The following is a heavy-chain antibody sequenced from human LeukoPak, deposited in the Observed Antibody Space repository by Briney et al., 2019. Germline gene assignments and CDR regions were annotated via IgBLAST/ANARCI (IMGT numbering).Heavy chain of an antibody. V-gene: IGHV3-21*01. Sequence: GGSLRLSCVTSGFTFSRYSMNWVRQAPGKGLEWVSSISSSSSYIYYADSIKGRFTISRDNAKNSLYLQMDSLRAEDTAVYCCAGGSSTSAYYFDYWGQGTLVTVSS. J-gene: IGHJ4*02. CDR2: ISSSSSYI. CDR1: GFTFSRYS. D-gene: IGHD2-2*01. CDR3: AGGSSTSAYYFDY.